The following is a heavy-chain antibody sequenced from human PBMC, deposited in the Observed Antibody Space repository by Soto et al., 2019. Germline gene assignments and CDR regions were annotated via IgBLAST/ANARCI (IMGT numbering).Heavy chain of an antibody. CDR2: ISYDGSDK. D-gene: IGHD2-2*01. CDR3: AKSPNFYCSSYHCYKYYFDY. V-gene: IGHV3-30*18. J-gene: IGHJ4*02. Sequence: PGGSLRLSCAASGFTLNTFGMHWVRQAPGKGLEWVAVISYDGSDKYYSDSVRGRFTISRDNSMNTLYLQMNSLRTEDTAVYYCAKSPNFYCSSYHCYKYYFDYWGQGTLVTVSS. CDR1: GFTLNTFG.